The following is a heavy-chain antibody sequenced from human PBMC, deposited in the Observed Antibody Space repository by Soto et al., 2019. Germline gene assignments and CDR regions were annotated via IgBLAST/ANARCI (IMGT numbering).Heavy chain of an antibody. V-gene: IGHV4-59*08. J-gene: IGHJ4*02. D-gene: IGHD2-15*01. Sequence: SETLSLTCTVSGGSISSYYWSWIRQPPGKGLEWIGYIYYSGSTNYNPSLKSRVTISVDTSKNQFSLKLSSVTAADTAVYYCAQYLRYCSGGSCYAGFDYWGQGTLVTVSS. CDR2: IYYSGST. CDR3: AQYLRYCSGGSCYAGFDY. CDR1: GGSISSYY.